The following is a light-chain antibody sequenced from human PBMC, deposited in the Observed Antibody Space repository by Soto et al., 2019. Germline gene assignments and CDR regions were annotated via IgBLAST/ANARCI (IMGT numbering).Light chain of an antibody. J-gene: IGLJ2*01. CDR2: VNN. V-gene: IGLV1-44*01. Sequence: QSVLTQPPSASGTPGQRVTISCSGSSSNIGSETVNWYQHLPGTAPKLLIYVNNQRPSGVPDRFSGSESGTSASLAISGLQSEDEADYFCAAWDDSLKRVVFGGGTQLTVL. CDR3: AAWDDSLKRVV. CDR1: SSNIGSET.